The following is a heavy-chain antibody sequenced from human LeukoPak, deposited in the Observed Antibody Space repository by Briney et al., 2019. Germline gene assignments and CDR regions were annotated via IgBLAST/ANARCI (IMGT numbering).Heavy chain of an antibody. D-gene: IGHD3-10*01. CDR3: ARGVNYGSGTKYWFDP. CDR2: MNPNSGNT. V-gene: IGHV1-8*01. CDR1: GYTFTSYD. Sequence: GASVKVSCKASGYTFTSYDINWVRQATGQGLGWMGWMNPNSGNTGYAQKFQGRVTMTRNTSISTAYMELSSLRSEDTAVYYCARGVNYGSGTKYWFDPWGQGTLVTVSS. J-gene: IGHJ5*02.